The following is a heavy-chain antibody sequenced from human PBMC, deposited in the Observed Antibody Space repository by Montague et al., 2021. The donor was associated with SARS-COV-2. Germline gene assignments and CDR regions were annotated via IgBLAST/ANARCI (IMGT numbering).Heavy chain of an antibody. J-gene: IGHJ6*02. Sequence: SETLSLTCAVYGGSFSGYNWSWIRQPPGKGLEWIGGINHSGSANYNPSLKSRVTISVDTSKNQFSLKLSSVTAADTAVYYCARVRYYGSGTSLGMDVWGQGTTVTVSS. D-gene: IGHD3-10*01. CDR2: INHSGSA. CDR3: ARVRYYGSGTSLGMDV. V-gene: IGHV4-34*01. CDR1: GGSFSGYN.